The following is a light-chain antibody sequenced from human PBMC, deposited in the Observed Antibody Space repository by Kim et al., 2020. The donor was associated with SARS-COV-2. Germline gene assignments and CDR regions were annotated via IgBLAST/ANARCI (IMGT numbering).Light chain of an antibody. J-gene: IGLJ3*02. CDR2: SNS. Sequence: GQMVTISCSGSNSNVGGNPVNWYQRLPGTAPKLLVYSNSQRPSGVPDRISASKSGTSASLAISGLQSEDEGDYFCAAWDDSPNAWVFGGGTQLTVL. V-gene: IGLV1-44*01. CDR1: NSNVGGNP. CDR3: AAWDDSPNAWV.